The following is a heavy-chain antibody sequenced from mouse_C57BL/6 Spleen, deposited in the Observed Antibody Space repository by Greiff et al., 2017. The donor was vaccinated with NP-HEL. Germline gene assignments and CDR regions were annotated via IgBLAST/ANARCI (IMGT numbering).Heavy chain of an antibody. V-gene: IGHV6-3*01. J-gene: IGHJ1*03. D-gene: IGHD2-3*01. CDR3: TGGDGYYVRYFDV. Sequence: EVNVVESGGGLVQPGGSMKLSCVASGFTFSNYWMNWVRQSPEKGLEWVAQIRLKSDNYATHYAESVKGRFTISRDDSKSSVYLQMNNLRAEDTGIYYCTGGDGYYVRYFDVWGTGTTVTVSS. CDR1: GFTFSNYW. CDR2: IRLKSDNYAT.